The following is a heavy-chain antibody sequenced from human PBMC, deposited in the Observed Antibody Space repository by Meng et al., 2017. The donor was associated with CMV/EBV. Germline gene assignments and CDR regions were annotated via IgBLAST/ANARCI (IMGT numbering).Heavy chain of an antibody. CDR1: GFTFSSYS. J-gene: IGHJ4*02. Sequence: SCAASGFTFSSYSMNWVRQAPGKGLEWVSSISSSSSYIYYADSVKGRFTISRDNAKNSLYLQMNSLRAEDTAVYYCASPLVGGSSSWYDFDYWGQGTLVTVSS. CDR2: ISSSSSYI. V-gene: IGHV3-21*01. D-gene: IGHD6-13*01. CDR3: ASPLVGGSSSWYDFDY.